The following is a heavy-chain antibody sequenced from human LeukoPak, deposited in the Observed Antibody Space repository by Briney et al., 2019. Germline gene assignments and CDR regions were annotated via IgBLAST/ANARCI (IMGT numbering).Heavy chain of an antibody. CDR3: ARDGGGTLYGPHDY. V-gene: IGHV4-39*07. Sequence: SETLSLTCTVSGGSISRGDYYWDWIRQPPGKGLEWIGNIHSSGSTYYNPSLKSRVTISIDTSKNQFSLKLSSVTAADTAVYYCARDGGGTLYGPHDYWGQGTLVTVSS. D-gene: IGHD3-16*01. J-gene: IGHJ4*02. CDR2: IHSSGST. CDR1: GGSISRGDYY.